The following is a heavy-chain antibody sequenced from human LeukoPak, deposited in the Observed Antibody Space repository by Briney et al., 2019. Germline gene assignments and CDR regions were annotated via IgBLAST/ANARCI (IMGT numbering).Heavy chain of an antibody. CDR1: GYTFTGYY. J-gene: IGHJ3*02. CDR2: INPNSGGT. CDR3: ARDICSGGSFYGALFAFDI. V-gene: IGHV1-2*04. D-gene: IGHD2-15*01. Sequence: GASVKVSCKASGYTFTGYYMHWVRQAPGQGLEWMGWINPNSGGTNYAQKFQGWVTMTRDTSISTAYMELSRLRSDDTAVYYCARDICSGGSFYGALFAFDIWGQGTMVTVSS.